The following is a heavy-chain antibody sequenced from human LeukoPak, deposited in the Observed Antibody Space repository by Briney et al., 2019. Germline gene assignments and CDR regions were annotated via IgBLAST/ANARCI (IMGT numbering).Heavy chain of an antibody. CDR3: ARGPTNSGFDP. Sequence: PGGSLRLSCATSGFTFISHEMSWLRQAPGRGLQWIAYISSRADTIYYAESVKGRFTVSRDYSKDSLHLQMTSLRAEDTAVYFCARGPTNSGFDPWGQGTLVTVSS. CDR1: GFTFISHE. J-gene: IGHJ5*02. V-gene: IGHV3-48*03. CDR2: ISSRADTI. D-gene: IGHD1-1*01.